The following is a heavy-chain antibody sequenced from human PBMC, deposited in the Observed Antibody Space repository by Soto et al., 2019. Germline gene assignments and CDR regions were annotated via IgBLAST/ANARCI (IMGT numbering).Heavy chain of an antibody. CDR2: ISGSGGTT. D-gene: IGHD3-10*01. Sequence: GGSLRLSCAASGFTFSSFAMTWVRQAPGRGLEWTSGISGSGGTTYDADSVKGRFTISRDNSNNTLYLQMNNLRAEDSAVYYCAKDLVLLRSWGQGTQVTVSS. CDR1: GFTFSSFA. V-gene: IGHV3-23*01. J-gene: IGHJ5*02. CDR3: AKDLVLLRS.